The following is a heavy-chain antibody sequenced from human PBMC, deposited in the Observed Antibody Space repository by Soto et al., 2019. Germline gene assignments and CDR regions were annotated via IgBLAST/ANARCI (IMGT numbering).Heavy chain of an antibody. Sequence: QLVESGGGVVQPERSLKLSCTASNFVFSVYSLHWVSQAPGKGLEWVALISYDGGNKYYADSVKGRFTISRDNSKNTLYLQMNSLRREDTAVYYCARDKDQYDFWGGTLDSWGQGTLVTVSS. CDR2: ISYDGGNK. J-gene: IGHJ4*02. V-gene: IGHV3-30-3*01. CDR1: NFVFSVYS. D-gene: IGHD3-3*01. CDR3: ARDKDQYDFWGGTLDS.